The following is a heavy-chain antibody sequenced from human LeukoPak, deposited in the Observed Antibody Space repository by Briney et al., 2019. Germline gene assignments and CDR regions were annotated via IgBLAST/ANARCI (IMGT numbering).Heavy chain of an antibody. CDR2: IYSGGST. Sequence: PGGSLRLSCAASGFTVSSNYMSWVRQAPGTRLEWVSVIYSGGSTYYADSVKGTFTISRDNSKNTLYRQMNSLRAEDTVVYYCARGQARYRSSWYEYWGQGNLVTVSS. J-gene: IGHJ4*02. CDR1: GFTVSSNY. CDR3: ARGQARYRSSWYEY. V-gene: IGHV3-66*01. D-gene: IGHD6-13*01.